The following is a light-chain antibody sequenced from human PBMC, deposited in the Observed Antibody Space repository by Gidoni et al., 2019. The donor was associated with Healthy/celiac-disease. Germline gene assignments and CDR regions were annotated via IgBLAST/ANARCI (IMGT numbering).Light chain of an antibody. V-gene: IGKV1-33*01. CDR1: QDISNY. CDR3: QQYDNLPLT. J-gene: IGKJ4*01. CDR2: DAP. Sequence: DLQLTQSTSYLSASVGDRVTITCQASQDISNYLNWYQQKPGKAPKLLIYDAPKLETGVPSRFSGSGSGTDFTFTISSLQPEDIATYYCQQYDNLPLTFGGGTKVEIK.